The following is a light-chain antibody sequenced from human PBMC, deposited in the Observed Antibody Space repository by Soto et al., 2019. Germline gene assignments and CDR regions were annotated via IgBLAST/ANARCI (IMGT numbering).Light chain of an antibody. J-gene: IGLJ2*01. CDR1: SSDIGSYNY. V-gene: IGLV2-14*03. CDR2: DVS. Sequence: QSARTQPASVSGSPGQSITISCTGTSSDIGSYNYVSWYQQHPGEVPRLMIYDVSNRPSGVSNRFSGSKSGNTASLTISGLQAEDEADYYCGSYTSDNTLVFGGGTKLTVL. CDR3: GSYTSDNTLV.